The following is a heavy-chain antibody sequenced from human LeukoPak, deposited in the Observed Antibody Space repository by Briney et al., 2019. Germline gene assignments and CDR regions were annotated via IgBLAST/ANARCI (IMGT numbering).Heavy chain of an antibody. V-gene: IGHV1-69*13. Sequence: SVKVSCKASGGTFSSYAISWVRQAPGQGLEWMGGIIPIFGTANYAQKFQGRVTITADESTSTAYMELSSLRSEDTAVYYCARDLSEQNYDFWSGYLYYYYGMDVWGQGTTVTVSS. J-gene: IGHJ6*02. D-gene: IGHD3-3*01. CDR3: ARDLSEQNYDFWSGYLYYYYGMDV. CDR2: IIPIFGTA. CDR1: GGTFSSYA.